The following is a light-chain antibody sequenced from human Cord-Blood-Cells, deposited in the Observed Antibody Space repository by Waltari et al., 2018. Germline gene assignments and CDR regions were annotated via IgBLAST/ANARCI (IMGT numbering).Light chain of an antibody. CDR3: QQRSNWPPRLT. CDR1: QSVSSY. Sequence: EIVLTQSPATLSLPPGERATLSYRASQSVSSYLAWYQQKPGQAPRLLIYDASNRATGIPARFSGSGSGTDFTLTISSLEPEDFAVYYCQQRSNWPPRLTFGGGTKVEIK. CDR2: DAS. J-gene: IGKJ4*01. V-gene: IGKV3-11*01.